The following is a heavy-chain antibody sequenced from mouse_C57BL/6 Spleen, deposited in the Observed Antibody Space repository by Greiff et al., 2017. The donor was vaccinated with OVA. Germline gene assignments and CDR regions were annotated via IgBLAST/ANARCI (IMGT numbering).Heavy chain of an antibody. CDR3: ARRSDYDGYFDV. CDR2: IYPGSGST. V-gene: IGHV1-55*01. Sequence: QVQLQQSGAELVKPGASVKMSCKASGYTFTSYWITWVKQRPGQGLEWIGDIYPGSGSTNYNEKFKSKATLTVDTSSSTAYMQLSSLTSEDSAVYYCARRSDYDGYFDVWGTGTTVTVSS. CDR1: GYTFTSYW. D-gene: IGHD2-4*01. J-gene: IGHJ1*03.